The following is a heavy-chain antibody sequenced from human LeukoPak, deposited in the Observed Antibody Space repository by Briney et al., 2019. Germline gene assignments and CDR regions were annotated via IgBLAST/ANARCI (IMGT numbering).Heavy chain of an antibody. V-gene: IGHV3-7*02. CDR2: IQQDGSEQ. CDR3: ARNYGGYSH. J-gene: IGHJ4*02. CDR1: GFTFSSYW. D-gene: IGHD4-23*01. Sequence: PGGSLRVSRTASGFTFSSYWMSWVRQAPGKGLEWVANIQQDGSEQYYVDSVKGRFTISRDNAKNSLYLQMNSLRAEDTALYYCARNYGGYSHWGQGTLVTVSS.